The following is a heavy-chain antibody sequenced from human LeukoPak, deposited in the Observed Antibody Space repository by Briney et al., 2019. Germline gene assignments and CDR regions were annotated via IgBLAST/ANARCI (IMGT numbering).Heavy chain of an antibody. D-gene: IGHD3-22*01. CDR2: IYTSGST. V-gene: IGHV4-38-2*02. CDR1: GYSISSGYY. CDR3: ARDLYIDSSGYDAFDI. Sequence: SETLSLTCTVSGYSISSGYYWGWIRPPPGKGLEWIGRIYTSGSTNYNPSLKSRVTMSVDTSKNQFSLKLSSVTAADTAVYYCARDLYIDSSGYDAFDIWGQGTMVTVSS. J-gene: IGHJ3*02.